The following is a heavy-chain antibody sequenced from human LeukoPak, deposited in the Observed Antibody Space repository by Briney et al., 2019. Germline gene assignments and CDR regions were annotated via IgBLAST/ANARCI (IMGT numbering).Heavy chain of an antibody. J-gene: IGHJ4*02. CDR1: GGSFSGYY. Sequence: SETLSLTCAVYGGSFSGYYWSWIRQPPGKGLEWIGYIYYSGNTNYYPSLKSRVTISIDTSKNQFSLRMNSVTAADTAVYYCARLQSGNTYGIIDYWGQGTLVTVSS. V-gene: IGHV4-59*08. CDR3: ARLQSGNTYGIIDY. D-gene: IGHD5-18*01. CDR2: IYYSGNT.